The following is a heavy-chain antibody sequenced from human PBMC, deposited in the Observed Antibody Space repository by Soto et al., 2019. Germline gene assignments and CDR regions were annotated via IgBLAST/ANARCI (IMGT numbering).Heavy chain of an antibody. V-gene: IGHV5-51*03. CDR3: ARTDFGSGTFDS. CDR1: GYNFFGYW. CDR2: IYPGDSDV. J-gene: IGHJ4*02. D-gene: IGHD3-10*01. Sequence: DVQLVQSGAEVKKPGESLNISCKGSGYNFFGYWINWVRQMPGKGLEWMGTIYPGDSDVRYSPSFQGQVTISVDKSISIAYLQWSSLKAADTAIYCCARTDFGSGTFDSWGQGTLVTVSS.